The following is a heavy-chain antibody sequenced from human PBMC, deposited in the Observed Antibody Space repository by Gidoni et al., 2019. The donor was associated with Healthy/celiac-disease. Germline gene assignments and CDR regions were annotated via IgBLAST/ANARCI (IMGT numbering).Heavy chain of an antibody. J-gene: IGHJ4*02. V-gene: IGHV3-20*04. CDR3: ARALGGGYSSSFDY. CDR1: GFTFDDYV. Sequence: EVQLVESGGGVVRPGGSLRRSCAAAGFTFDDYVMRWVRQAPGKGLEWVSGINWNGGRTGYADAVKGRFTISRDNAKNSLYLQMNSLRAEDTALYYCARALGGGYSSSFDYWGQGTLVTVSS. D-gene: IGHD6-13*01. CDR2: INWNGGRT.